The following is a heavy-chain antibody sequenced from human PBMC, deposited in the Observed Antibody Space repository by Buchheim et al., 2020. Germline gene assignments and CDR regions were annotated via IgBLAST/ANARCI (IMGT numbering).Heavy chain of an antibody. CDR3: ARLRKRNDYGDYNWFDP. J-gene: IGHJ5*02. D-gene: IGHD4-17*01. V-gene: IGHV4-34*01. CDR1: GGSFSGYY. CDR2: INHSGST. Sequence: QVQLQQWGAGLLKPSETLSLTCAVYGGSFSGYYWSWIRQPPGKGLEWIGEINHSGSTNYNPSLKSRVTISVDTSKNQFSLKLSSVTAADTAVYYCARLRKRNDYGDYNWFDPWGQGTL.